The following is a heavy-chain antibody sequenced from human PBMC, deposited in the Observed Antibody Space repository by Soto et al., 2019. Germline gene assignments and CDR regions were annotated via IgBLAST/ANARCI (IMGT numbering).Heavy chain of an antibody. D-gene: IGHD5-12*01. CDR3: ANARSGYDQVDFDY. CDR1: GFTFSSYG. CDR2: ISYDGSNK. Sequence: PVGSLRLSCAASGFTFSSYGMHWVRQAPGKGLEWVAVISYDGSNKYYVDSVKGRFTISRDNSKNTLYLQMNSLRAEDTAVYYCANARSGYDQVDFDYWGQGTLVTVSS. V-gene: IGHV3-30*18. J-gene: IGHJ4*02.